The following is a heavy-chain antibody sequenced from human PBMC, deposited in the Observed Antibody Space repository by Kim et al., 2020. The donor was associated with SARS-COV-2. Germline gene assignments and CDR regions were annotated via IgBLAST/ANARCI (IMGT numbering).Heavy chain of an antibody. J-gene: IGHJ6*02. CDR3: ARDLVRRGGLDV. CDR2: IRSSSSYI. D-gene: IGHD6-13*01. CDR1: GFTFSSYS. Sequence: GGSLRLSCAASGFTFSSYSMTWVRQAPGRGLKWVASIRSSSSYIYYADSVKGRFTISRDNAKNSLYLHMDSLRAEDTAVYYCARDLVRRGGLDVWGQGTTVTVSS. V-gene: IGHV3-21*01.